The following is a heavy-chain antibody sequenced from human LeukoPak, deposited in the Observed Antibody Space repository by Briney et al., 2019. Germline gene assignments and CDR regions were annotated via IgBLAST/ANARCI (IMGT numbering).Heavy chain of an antibody. CDR2: INPNSVAT. D-gene: IGHD3-10*01. Sequence: ASVKVSCKASGYTFTGYYMHWVRQAPGQGLEWMGWINPNSVATNYAQKFQGRVTLTRDTSISTAYMELSRLRSDDTAVYYCARDRITMVRGLITKNEPYNWFDPWGQGTLVTVSS. CDR3: ARDRITMVRGLITKNEPYNWFDP. J-gene: IGHJ5*02. CDR1: GYTFTGYY. V-gene: IGHV1-2*02.